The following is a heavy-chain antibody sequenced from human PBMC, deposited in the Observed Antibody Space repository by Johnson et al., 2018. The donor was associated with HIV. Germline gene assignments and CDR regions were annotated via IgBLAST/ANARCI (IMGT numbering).Heavy chain of an antibody. Sequence: EVQLVESGGGLGQPGGSLRLSCAASGFTFDDYDMHGVRQAPGKGLEWVSGIGWSSGVLAYADSVKGRFTISRDNAKNSLYLQMNSLRAEDTALYYCAQKAVAGTFTDAFDIWGQGTMVTVSS. CDR2: IGWSSGVL. V-gene: IGHV3-9*01. CDR1: GFTFDDYD. D-gene: IGHD6-19*01. J-gene: IGHJ3*02. CDR3: AQKAVAGTFTDAFDI.